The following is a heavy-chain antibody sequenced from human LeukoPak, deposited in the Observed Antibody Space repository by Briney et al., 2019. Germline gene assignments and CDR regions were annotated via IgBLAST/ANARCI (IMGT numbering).Heavy chain of an antibody. D-gene: IGHD2-2*01. V-gene: IGHV1-18*01. J-gene: IGHJ4*02. CDR3: ARDAVPAAPRDY. Sequence: ASVKVSCRASGYTFTSYGISWVRQAPGQGLEWMRWISAYNGNTNYAQKLQGRVTMTTGTSTSTAYMELRSLRSDDTAVYYCARDAVPAAPRDYWGQGTLVTVSS. CDR1: GYTFTSYG. CDR2: ISAYNGNT.